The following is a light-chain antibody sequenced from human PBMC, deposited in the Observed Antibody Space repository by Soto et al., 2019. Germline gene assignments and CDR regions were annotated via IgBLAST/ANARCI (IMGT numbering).Light chain of an antibody. V-gene: IGKV3-20*01. CDR2: AAS. CDR1: QSVSSSY. CDR3: QQYGSSPYT. J-gene: IGKJ2*01. Sequence: EIVVTQSPDTLSLSPGERATLSCRASQSVSSSYLAWYQQKPGQAPRLLIFAASTRTTGIPDRFSGGGSGTDFTLTISGLEPEDFAVYFCQQYGSSPYTFGQGTKLEIK.